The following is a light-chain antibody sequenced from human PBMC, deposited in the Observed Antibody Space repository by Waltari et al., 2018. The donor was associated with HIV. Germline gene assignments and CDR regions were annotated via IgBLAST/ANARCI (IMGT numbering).Light chain of an antibody. Sequence: EIVLTQSPATLSLSPGERATLSCRASQSVSSYLAWYQQKPGQAPRLLIYDASNSATGIPARCSGSGSGTDFTLTISSLEPEDFAVYYCQQRSNWPITFGQGTRLEIK. V-gene: IGKV3-11*01. CDR2: DAS. CDR3: QQRSNWPIT. J-gene: IGKJ5*01. CDR1: QSVSSY.